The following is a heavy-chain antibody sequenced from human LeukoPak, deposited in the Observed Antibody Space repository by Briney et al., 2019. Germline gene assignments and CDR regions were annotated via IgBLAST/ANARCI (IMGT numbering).Heavy chain of an antibody. Sequence: ASVKVSCKASGYTFTSYDINWVRQATGQGLEWMGWMNPNSGNTGYAQKFQGRVTMTEDTSTDTAYMELSSLRSEDTAVYYCATEYPVAYFDYWGQGTLVTVSS. D-gene: IGHD4-23*01. J-gene: IGHJ4*02. V-gene: IGHV1-8*01. CDR1: GYTFTSYD. CDR2: MNPNSGNT. CDR3: ATEYPVAYFDY.